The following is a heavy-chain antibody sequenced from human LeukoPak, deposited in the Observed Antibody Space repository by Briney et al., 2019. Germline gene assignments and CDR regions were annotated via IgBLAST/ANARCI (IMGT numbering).Heavy chain of an antibody. CDR1: GYTFTSYY. Sequence: GASVKVSCKASGYTFTSYYMHWVRQAPGQGLEWMGIINPSGGSTSYAQKFQGRVTITRDTSASTAYMELSSLRSEDTAVYYCAREYGDYIKNVVFDYWGQGTLVTVSS. CDR3: AREYGDYIKNVVFDY. V-gene: IGHV1-46*01. D-gene: IGHD4-17*01. J-gene: IGHJ4*02. CDR2: INPSGGST.